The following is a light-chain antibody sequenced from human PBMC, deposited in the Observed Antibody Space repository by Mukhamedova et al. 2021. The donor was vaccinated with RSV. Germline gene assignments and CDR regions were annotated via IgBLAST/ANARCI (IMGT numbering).Light chain of an antibody. CDR3: QQSYTTPRT. CDR1: QTISNY. Sequence: RVTITCRSSQTISNYLNWYQQKPGTAPKLLIYAASSLQSGVPSNFSGNGSGTDFTLTISSLQPEDFATYYCQQSYTTPRTFGGGTKVEI. J-gene: IGKJ4*01. CDR2: AAS. V-gene: IGKV1-39*01.